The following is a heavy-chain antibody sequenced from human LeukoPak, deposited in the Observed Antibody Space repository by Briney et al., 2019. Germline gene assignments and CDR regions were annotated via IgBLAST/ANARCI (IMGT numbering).Heavy chain of an antibody. CDR3: AKDHAGTGRAFEY. CDR2: MSSDGIKT. D-gene: IGHD1-1*01. J-gene: IGHJ4*02. CDR1: GFTFTNYA. V-gene: IGHV3-30*04. Sequence: GGSLRLSCAASGFTFTNYAMSWVRQAPGKGLEWVALMSSDGIKTYYADSVKGRFTISRDSSKDTLYLQMSSLRADDTAVYYCAKDHAGTGRAFEYWGQGTLVTVSS.